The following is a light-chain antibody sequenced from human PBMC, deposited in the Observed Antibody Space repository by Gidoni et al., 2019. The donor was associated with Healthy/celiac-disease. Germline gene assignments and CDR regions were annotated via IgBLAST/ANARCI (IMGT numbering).Light chain of an antibody. CDR1: QSVSSSY. Sequence: EIVFTQSPGTLSLSPGERATLSCRASQSVSSSYLAWYQQKPGQAPSLLIYGASSRATGIPDRFSGSGSGTDFTLTISRLEPEDFAVYYCQQYGSSPVTFGGGTKVEIK. CDR3: QQYGSSPVT. CDR2: GAS. V-gene: IGKV3-20*01. J-gene: IGKJ4*01.